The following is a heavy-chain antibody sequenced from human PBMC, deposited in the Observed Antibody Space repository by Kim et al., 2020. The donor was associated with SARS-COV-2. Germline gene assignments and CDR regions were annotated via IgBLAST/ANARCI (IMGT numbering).Heavy chain of an antibody. Sequence: DDEKRYSPSLKSRLTITKDTSKNQVVLTMTNMDPVDTATYYCARTYNWNYDFDYWGQGTLVTVSS. V-gene: IGHV2-5*02. CDR2: DDEK. J-gene: IGHJ4*02. CDR3: ARTYNWNYDFDY. D-gene: IGHD1-7*01.